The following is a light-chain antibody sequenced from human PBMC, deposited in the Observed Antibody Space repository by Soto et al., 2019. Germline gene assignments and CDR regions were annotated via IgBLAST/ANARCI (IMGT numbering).Light chain of an antibody. Sequence: QSVLTQPASVSGSPGQSITISCTGTDSDVGGYNYVSWYQQHPGNAPKVMIYDVSNRPSGVSNHFSGSKSGNTASLIISGLQAEDEADYYCSSYTINGVGVFGGGTKLTVL. J-gene: IGLJ2*01. CDR3: SSYTINGVGV. V-gene: IGLV2-14*01. CDR2: DVS. CDR1: DSDVGGYNY.